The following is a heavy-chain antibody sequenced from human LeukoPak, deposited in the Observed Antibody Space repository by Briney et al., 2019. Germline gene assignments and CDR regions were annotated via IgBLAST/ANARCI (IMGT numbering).Heavy chain of an antibody. D-gene: IGHD1-26*01. CDR2: IYTSGGT. J-gene: IGHJ4*02. Sequence: SETLSLTCTVSGDSVSSYYWSWIRQPAGKGLEWIGRIYTSGGTNYNPSLTSRVTISLDTSRNQSSLKVTSLTAADTAVYYCARAPIGSRLDYWGPGTLVTVSS. V-gene: IGHV4-4*07. CDR3: ARAPIGSRLDY. CDR1: GDSVSSYY.